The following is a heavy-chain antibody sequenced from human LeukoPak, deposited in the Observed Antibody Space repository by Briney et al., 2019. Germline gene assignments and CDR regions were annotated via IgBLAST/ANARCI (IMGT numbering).Heavy chain of an antibody. J-gene: IGHJ6*04. CDR2: ISSSGSTI. CDR3: ARDRQYYYGSGSAYGMDV. Sequence: GGSLRLSCAASGFTFSSYEMNWVRQAPGKGLEWVSYISSSGSTIYYADSVKGRFTNSRDNAKNSLYLQMNSLRAEDTAVYYCARDRQYYYGSGSAYGMDVWGKGTTVTVSS. D-gene: IGHD3-10*01. V-gene: IGHV3-48*03. CDR1: GFTFSSYE.